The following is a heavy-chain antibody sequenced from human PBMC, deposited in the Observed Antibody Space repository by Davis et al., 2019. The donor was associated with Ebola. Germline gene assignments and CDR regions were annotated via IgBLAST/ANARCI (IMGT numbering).Heavy chain of an antibody. V-gene: IGHV3-48*03. J-gene: IGHJ4*02. CDR1: EFTFSSYE. CDR2: IDSSASTT. Sequence: PGGSLRLSCAASEFTFSSYEMNWVRQAPGKGLEWVSYIDSSASTTYYADSVTGRFTISRDNAKNSLFLHMNSLRAEDTAVYYCAREAPSCGGDCLDYWGQGTLVTVSS. CDR3: AREAPSCGGDCLDY. D-gene: IGHD2-21*01.